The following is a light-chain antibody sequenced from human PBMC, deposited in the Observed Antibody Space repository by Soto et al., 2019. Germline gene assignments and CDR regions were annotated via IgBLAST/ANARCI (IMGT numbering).Light chain of an antibody. CDR3: PQSKSYPIT. V-gene: IGKV1-9*01. CDR1: QGISSY. Sequence: IQMTQSPSSVSASVGGIVTITFRAIQGISSYLAWYQQRPGKAPKLLIYAASTLQSGVPSRFSGSGSGTEFTLTISSLQPEDFAPYYCPQSKSYPITSGQGRRLE. J-gene: IGKJ5*01. CDR2: AAS.